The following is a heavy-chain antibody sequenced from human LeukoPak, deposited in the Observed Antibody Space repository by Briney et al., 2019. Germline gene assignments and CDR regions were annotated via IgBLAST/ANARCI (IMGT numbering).Heavy chain of an antibody. Sequence: GGSLRLSCAASGFTFSSYEMNWVRQAPGKGLEWVSYISSSGSTIYYADSVKGRFTISRDNAKNSLYQQMNSLRAEDTAVYYCAREYNWKQEGAFDIWGPGTMVTVSS. J-gene: IGHJ3*02. D-gene: IGHD1-20*01. V-gene: IGHV3-48*03. CDR3: AREYNWKQEGAFDI. CDR1: GFTFSSYE. CDR2: ISSSGSTI.